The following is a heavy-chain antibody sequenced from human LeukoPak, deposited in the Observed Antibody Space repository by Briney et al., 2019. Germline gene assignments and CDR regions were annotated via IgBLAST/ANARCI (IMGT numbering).Heavy chain of an antibody. D-gene: IGHD1-26*01. J-gene: IGHJ4*02. CDR3: ARDEGATYNPFFDY. CDR2: IYTSGST. V-gene: IGHV4-61*02. CDR1: GGSISSGSYY. Sequence: PSQTLSLTCTVSGGSISSGSYYWSWIRQPAGKGLEWIGRIYTSGSTNYNPSFKSRVTISVDTSKNQFSLKLSSVTAADTAVYYCARDEGATYNPFFDYWGQGTLVTVSS.